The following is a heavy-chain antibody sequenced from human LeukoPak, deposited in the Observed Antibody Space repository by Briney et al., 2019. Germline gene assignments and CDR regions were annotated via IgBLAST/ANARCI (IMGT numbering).Heavy chain of an antibody. CDR3: AKGGGGFYDY. CDR2: IGGTGDTT. J-gene: IGHJ4*02. CDR1: GFTFSSHG. D-gene: IGHD6-25*01. Sequence: GGSLRLSCAASGFTFSSHGMNWVRQAPGKGLEWVSAIGGTGDTTYYADSVKGRFTISRDNSKNTLYLQMNSLRAEDTALYYCAKGGGGFYDYWGQGTLVTVSS. V-gene: IGHV3-23*01.